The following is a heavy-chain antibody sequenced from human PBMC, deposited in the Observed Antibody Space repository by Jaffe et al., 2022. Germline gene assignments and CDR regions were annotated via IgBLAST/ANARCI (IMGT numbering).Heavy chain of an antibody. Sequence: QVQLVESGGGVVQPGGSLRLSCAASGFTFSSYGMHWVRQAPGKGLEWVAFIRYDGSNKYYADSVKGRFTISRDNSKNTLYLQMNSLRAEDTAVYYCAKEGWFGAFDIWGQGTMVTVSS. V-gene: IGHV3-30*02. CDR1: GFTFSSYG. D-gene: IGHD3-10*01. CDR2: IRYDGSNK. J-gene: IGHJ3*02. CDR3: AKEGWFGAFDI.